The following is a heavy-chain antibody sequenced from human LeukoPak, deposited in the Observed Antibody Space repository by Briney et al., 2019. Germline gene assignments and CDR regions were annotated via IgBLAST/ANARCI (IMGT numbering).Heavy chain of an antibody. CDR2: ISYDGSNK. D-gene: IGHD6-13*01. Sequence: GGSLRLSCVASGFTFSSYGMHWVRQAPGKGLEWVAVISYDGSNKNDADSVKGRFTIFRDSSKNTLYLQMNSLRAEDTAVYYCAKDRRSSWSFDYWGRGILVTVSS. CDR3: AKDRRSSWSFDY. V-gene: IGHV3-30*18. CDR1: GFTFSSYG. J-gene: IGHJ4*02.